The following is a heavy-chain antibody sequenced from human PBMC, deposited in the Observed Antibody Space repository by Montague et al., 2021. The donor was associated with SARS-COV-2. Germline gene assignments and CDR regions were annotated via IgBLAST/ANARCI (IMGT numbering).Heavy chain of an antibody. CDR1: GGSFSGYY. D-gene: IGHD3-3*01. J-gene: IGHJ6*03. V-gene: IGHV4-34*01. Sequence: SETLSLTCAVYGGSFSGYYWSWIRQPPGKGLEWIGEINHSGSTNXNPSLKSRVTISVDTSKNQFSLKLSSVTAADTAVYYCARGRSRITIFGVPSMYYYMTSGAKGPRSPSP. CDR3: ARGRSRITIFGVPSMYYYMTS. CDR2: INHSGST.